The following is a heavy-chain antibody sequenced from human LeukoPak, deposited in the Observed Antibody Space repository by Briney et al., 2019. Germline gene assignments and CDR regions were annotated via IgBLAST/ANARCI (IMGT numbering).Heavy chain of an antibody. D-gene: IGHD1-1*01. V-gene: IGHV1-2*02. Sequence: GASVKVSCKASGYTFTGYYMHWVRQAPGQGLEWMGWINPNSGGTSHAQKFQGRVTMTRDTSISTAYMELSRLRSDDTAVYYCARENWNDGNYFDYWGQGTLVTVSS. J-gene: IGHJ4*02. CDR1: GYTFTGYY. CDR3: ARENWNDGNYFDY. CDR2: INPNSGGT.